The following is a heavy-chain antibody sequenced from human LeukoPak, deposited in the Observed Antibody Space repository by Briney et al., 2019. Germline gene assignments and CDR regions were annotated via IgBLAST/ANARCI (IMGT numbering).Heavy chain of an antibody. CDR1: GYTFNTYG. J-gene: IGHJ4*02. D-gene: IGHD2-15*01. CDR3: AREGYCSGTNCPVEY. V-gene: IGHV1-2*02. CDR2: INPNSGVT. Sequence: ASVKVSCKASGYTFNTYGITWVRQAPGQGLEWMGWINPNSGVTNYAQNFQGRVTMTRDTSIRTAYMELSRLRSDDTALYYCAREGYCSGTNCPVEYWGQGTLVTVSS.